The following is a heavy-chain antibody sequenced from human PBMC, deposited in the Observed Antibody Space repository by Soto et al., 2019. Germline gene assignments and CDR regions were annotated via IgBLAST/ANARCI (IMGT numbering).Heavy chain of an antibody. CDR2: ISGSGGST. V-gene: IGHV3-23*01. CDR1: GFTFSSYA. J-gene: IGHJ3*02. D-gene: IGHD3-16*02. Sequence: EVQLLESGGGLVQPGGSLRLSCAASGFTFSSYAMSWVRQAPGKGLEWVSAISGSGGSTYYADSVKGRFTISRDNSKNTLYLQMNSLRAEDTAVYYCASGRYDYVWGSYQDGTAFDIWGQGTMVTVSS. CDR3: ASGRYDYVWGSYQDGTAFDI.